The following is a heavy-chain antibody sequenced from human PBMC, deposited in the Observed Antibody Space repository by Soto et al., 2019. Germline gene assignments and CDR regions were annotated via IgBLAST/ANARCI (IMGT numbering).Heavy chain of an antibody. CDR3: ARVATGTRDYGMDV. V-gene: IGHV4-31*03. Sequence: QVQLQESGPGLVKPSQTLSLTCTVSGGSISSGGYYWSWIRQHPGKGLEWIGYIYYSGSTYYNPSLKSRVTISVDTTKNQFSLKLSSVTAADTAVYYCARVATGTRDYGMDVWGQGTTVTVSS. CDR1: GGSISSGGYY. J-gene: IGHJ6*02. CDR2: IYYSGST. D-gene: IGHD4-17*01.